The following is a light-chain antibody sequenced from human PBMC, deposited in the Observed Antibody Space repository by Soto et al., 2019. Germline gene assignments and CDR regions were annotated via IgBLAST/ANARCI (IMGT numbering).Light chain of an antibody. CDR1: SSNIGRNP. J-gene: IGLJ2*01. V-gene: IGLV1-44*01. CDR3: AAWDDSLNGPV. Sequence: QSVLTQPPSASGTPGQRVTFSCSGSSSNIGRNPVNWYQQLPGTAPKLLIYSNNQRPSGVPDRFSGSKSGTSASLAISGLQSEDGADYYCAAWDDSLNGPVFGGGTQLTVL. CDR2: SNN.